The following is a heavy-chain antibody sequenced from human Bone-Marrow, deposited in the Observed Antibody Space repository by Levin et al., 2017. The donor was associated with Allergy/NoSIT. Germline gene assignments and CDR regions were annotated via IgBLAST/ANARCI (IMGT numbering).Heavy chain of an antibody. CDR2: ISYTGTT. Sequence: SETLSLTCSVSGASITSPDYYWTWVRQPPGKGLEWIGYISYTGTTHYNPSLKSRVTISVDTSKSQFSLELNSVTVADTAVYFCVRGAYFTASDRRLDYWGQGTLVTVSS. CDR3: VRGAYFTASDRRLDY. J-gene: IGHJ4*02. V-gene: IGHV4-30-4*01. D-gene: IGHD3-16*01. CDR1: GASITSPDYY.